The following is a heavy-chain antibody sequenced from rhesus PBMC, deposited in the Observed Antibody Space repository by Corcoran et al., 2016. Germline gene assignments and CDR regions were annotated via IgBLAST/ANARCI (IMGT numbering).Heavy chain of an antibody. CDR1: GGPISGSYG. Sequence: QVQLQESGPGLVKPSETLSLTCAVSGGPISGSYGWGWSRTPPGKGLEWFGHIFGSLGSTYYTPSLKSRVTISRDTSKNHFSLKLSSVTAADTAVYYCARRDLTGDGFDFWGQGLRVTVSA. J-gene: IGHJ3*01. CDR2: IFGSLGST. D-gene: IGHD3-9*01. V-gene: IGHV4S7*01. CDR3: ARRDLTGDGFDF.